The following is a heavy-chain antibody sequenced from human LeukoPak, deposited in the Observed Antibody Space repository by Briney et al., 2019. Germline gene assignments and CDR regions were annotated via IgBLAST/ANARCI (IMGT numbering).Heavy chain of an antibody. CDR3: AKTPYDSSGYYSYYFDY. V-gene: IGHV3-23*01. CDR1: GFTFSSYA. Sequence: GGSLRLSCAASGFTFSSYAMSWVRQAPGKGLEWVSAISGSGGSTYYADSVKGRFTISRDNSKNTPYLQMNSLRAEDTAVYYCAKTPYDSSGYYSYYFDYWGQGTLVTVSS. D-gene: IGHD3-22*01. J-gene: IGHJ4*02. CDR2: ISGSGGST.